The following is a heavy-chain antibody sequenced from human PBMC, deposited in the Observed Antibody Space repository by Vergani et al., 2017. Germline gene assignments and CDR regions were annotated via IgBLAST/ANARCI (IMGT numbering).Heavy chain of an antibody. Sequence: QITLRESGPTLVQPTQTLTLTCTFSGFSLTTGGEGVGWIRQPPGRALEWLAFVYWNDDERYSPYLKSRVTITKDTSKNEVILTMATMDPVDTATYYCVHRLGYFDWDGAFDVWGPGTMVTVSS. D-gene: IGHD3-9*01. CDR3: VHRLGYFDWDGAFDV. CDR1: GFSLTTGGEG. CDR2: VYWNDDE. V-gene: IGHV2-5*01. J-gene: IGHJ3*01.